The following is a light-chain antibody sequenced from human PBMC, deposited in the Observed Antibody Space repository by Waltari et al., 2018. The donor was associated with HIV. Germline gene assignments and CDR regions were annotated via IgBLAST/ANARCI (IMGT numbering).Light chain of an antibody. CDR2: GKN. J-gene: IGLJ1*01. V-gene: IGLV3-19*01. CDR1: NLRTYY. Sequence: SSELTQDPTVSVALGQTVQITCKGDNLRTYYASWYQQKPGQAPVLVSYGKNKRPSEISDRFSSSASRNTASLTITGAQAEDEADYYCKTRDRSGNLYIFGTGTTVTVL. CDR3: KTRDRSGNLYI.